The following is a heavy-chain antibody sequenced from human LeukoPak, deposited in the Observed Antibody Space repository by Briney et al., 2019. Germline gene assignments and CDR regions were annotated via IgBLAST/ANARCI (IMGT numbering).Heavy chain of an antibody. CDR2: IIPIFGTA. CDR3: ARETRGWLQPGYFDY. CDR1: GGTSTSYN. V-gene: IGHV1-69*05. J-gene: IGHJ4*02. Sequence: SVKVSCKASGGTSTSYNISWVRQAPGQGHEWMGGIIPIFGTANYAQKFQGRVTITTDESTSPAYMELSSLRSEDTAVYYCARETRGWLQPGYFDYWGQGTLVTVSS. D-gene: IGHD5-24*01.